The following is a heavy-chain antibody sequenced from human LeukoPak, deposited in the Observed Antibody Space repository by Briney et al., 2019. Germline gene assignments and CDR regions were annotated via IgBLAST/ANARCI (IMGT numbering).Heavy chain of an antibody. CDR3: ARDRLTYDFWSGPGY. J-gene: IGHJ4*02. CDR1: GFTFSSYS. D-gene: IGHD3-3*01. CDR2: ISSSSSYI. V-gene: IGHV3-21*01. Sequence: GGSLRLSCAASGFTFSSYSMNWVRQAPGKGLEWVSSISSSSSYIYYADSVKGRFTISRDNAKNSLYLQMNSLRAEDTAVYYCARDRLTYDFWSGPGYWGQGTLVTVSS.